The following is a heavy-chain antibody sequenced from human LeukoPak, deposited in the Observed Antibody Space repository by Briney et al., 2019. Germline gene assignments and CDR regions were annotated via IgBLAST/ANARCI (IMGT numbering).Heavy chain of an antibody. CDR3: ARDRGYFDL. V-gene: IGHV3-53*01. CDR2: IYSGDDT. J-gene: IGHJ2*01. CDR1: GFSVSRSY. Sequence: GGSLRLSCAVSGFSVSRSYTAWVRQAPGRGLEWVSAIYSGDDTYYADSVKGRFTISRDNSKNTLYLQMNSLRAEDTAVYYCARDRGYFDLWGRGTLVTVSS.